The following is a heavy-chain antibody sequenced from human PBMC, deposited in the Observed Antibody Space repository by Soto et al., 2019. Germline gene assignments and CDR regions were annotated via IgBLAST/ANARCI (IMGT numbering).Heavy chain of an antibody. CDR1: GGSISSGDYY. V-gene: IGHV4-30-4*01. CDR2: IYYSGST. J-gene: IGHJ5*02. Sequence: QVQLQESGPGLVKPSQTLSLTCTVSGGSISSGDYYWSWIRQPPGKGLEWIGYIYYSGSTHYNPSLKSRVTISIDTSKNQFSLKLSSVTAADTAVYYCARERPDGARLDPWGQGTLVTVSS. D-gene: IGHD6-6*01. CDR3: ARERPDGARLDP.